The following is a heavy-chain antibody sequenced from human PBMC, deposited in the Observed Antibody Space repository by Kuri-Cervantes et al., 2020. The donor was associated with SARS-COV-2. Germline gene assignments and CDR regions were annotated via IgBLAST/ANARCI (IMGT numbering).Heavy chain of an antibody. CDR2: MNPKSGIT. CDR1: RYTFINYD. CDR3: ARDLSSSVASFYDY. Sequence: ASVKVSCKTSRYTFINYDINWVRQATGQGLEWMGWMNPKSGITGYAQKFQGRISMTRNTAINTAYMELSSLRSEDTAVYYCARDLSSSVASFYDYWGQGTLVTVSS. J-gene: IGHJ4*02. D-gene: IGHD6-6*01. V-gene: IGHV1-8*02.